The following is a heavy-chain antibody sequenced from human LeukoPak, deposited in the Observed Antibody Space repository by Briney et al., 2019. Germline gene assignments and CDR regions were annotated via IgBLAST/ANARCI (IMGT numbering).Heavy chain of an antibody. V-gene: IGHV1-69*02. D-gene: IGHD3-10*01. Sequence: ASVKVSCKASGYTFTGYYMHWVRQAPGQGLEWMGRIIPILGIANYAQKFQGRVTITADKSTSTAYMELSSLRSEDTAVYYCASPGGYGSGSHLYWGQGTLVTVSS. CDR2: IIPILGIA. CDR1: GYTFTGYY. CDR3: ASPGGYGSGSHLY. J-gene: IGHJ4*02.